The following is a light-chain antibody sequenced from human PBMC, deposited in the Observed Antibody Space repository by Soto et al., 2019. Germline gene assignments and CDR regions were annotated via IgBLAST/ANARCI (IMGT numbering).Light chain of an antibody. J-gene: IGLJ1*01. CDR2: SNY. CDR3: SAWDASRNGYV. CDR1: SSNIGSKT. Sequence: QSVLTQPPSASGTPGQRVTISCSGSSSNIGSKTVNWYQQLPGTAPKLLIYSNYQRPSGVPDRFSGSKSGTSASLAISGLQYEDEADYYCSAWDASRNGYVFGPGTKLTVL. V-gene: IGLV1-44*01.